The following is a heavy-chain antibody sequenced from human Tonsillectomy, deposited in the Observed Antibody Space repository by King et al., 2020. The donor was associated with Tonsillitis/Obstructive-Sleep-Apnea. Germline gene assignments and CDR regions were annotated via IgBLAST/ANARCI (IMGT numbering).Heavy chain of an antibody. CDR1: GFSLSTSGVG. CDR3: VHTVTTITDFDY. J-gene: IGHJ4*02. CDR2: IYWDDDK. D-gene: IGHD4-11*01. V-gene: IGHV2-5*02. Sequence: TLQESGPTLVKPTQTLTLTCTFSGFSLSTSGVGVGWIRQPPGQALEWLALIYWDDDKRYSPSLKSRLTITKDTSKNQVVLTMINMDPVDTATYYCVHTVTTITDFDYWGQGALVTVSS.